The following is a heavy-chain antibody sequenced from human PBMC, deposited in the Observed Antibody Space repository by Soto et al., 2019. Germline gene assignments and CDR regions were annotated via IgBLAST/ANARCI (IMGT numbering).Heavy chain of an antibody. CDR1: GFTVSSNY. Sequence: EVQLVESGGGLIQPGGSPRLSCAASGFTVSSNYMSWVRQAPGKGLEWVSVIYSGGSTYYADSVKGRFTISRDNSKNTLYLQMNSLRAEDTAVYYCARGPSTVTIHYGMDVWGQGTTVTVSS. CDR2: IYSGGST. CDR3: ARGPSTVTIHYGMDV. D-gene: IGHD4-17*01. V-gene: IGHV3-53*01. J-gene: IGHJ6*02.